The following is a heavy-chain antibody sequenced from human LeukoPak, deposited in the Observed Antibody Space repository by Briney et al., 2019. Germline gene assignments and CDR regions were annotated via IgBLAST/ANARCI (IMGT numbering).Heavy chain of an antibody. J-gene: IGHJ4*01. V-gene: IGHV3-23*01. D-gene: IGHD6-19*01. CDR2: ISGSGGST. CDR3: AKEKEYSSGWNDY. Sequence: PAGGSLRLSCAASGFTFSSYAMSWVRQAPGKGLEWVSAISGSGGSTYYADSVKGRFTISRDNSKNTLYLQMNSLRAEDTAVYYCAKEKEYSSGWNDYWGHGTLVTVSS. CDR1: GFTFSSYA.